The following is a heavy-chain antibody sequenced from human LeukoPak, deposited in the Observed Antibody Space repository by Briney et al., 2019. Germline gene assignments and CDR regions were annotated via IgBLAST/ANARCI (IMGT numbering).Heavy chain of an antibody. V-gene: IGHV1-2*02. CDR3: ARDSNMIVVPIGGIDI. CDR1: GYTFTGYY. D-gene: IGHD3-22*01. CDR2: INPNRGGT. J-gene: IGHJ3*02. Sequence: GASVKVSCKASGYTFTGYYMHWVRQAPGQGLEWMGWINPNRGGTNYAQKFQGRVTMTRDTSITTAYMELSRLRFDDTAVYYCARDSNMIVVPIGGIDIWGQGTMVTVSS.